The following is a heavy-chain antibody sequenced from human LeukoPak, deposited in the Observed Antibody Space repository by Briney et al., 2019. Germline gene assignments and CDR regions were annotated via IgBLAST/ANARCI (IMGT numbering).Heavy chain of an antibody. CDR3: ARSPLERRFAWFDP. CDR2: IIPIFGTA. J-gene: IGHJ5*02. V-gene: IGHV1-69*01. D-gene: IGHD1-1*01. CDR1: GGTFSSYA. Sequence: SVNVSCKASGGTFSSYAISWVRQAPGQGLEWMGAIIPIFGTANYAQKFQGRVTITADESTSTAYMELSSLRSEDTAVYYCARSPLERRFAWFDPWGQGTLVTVSS.